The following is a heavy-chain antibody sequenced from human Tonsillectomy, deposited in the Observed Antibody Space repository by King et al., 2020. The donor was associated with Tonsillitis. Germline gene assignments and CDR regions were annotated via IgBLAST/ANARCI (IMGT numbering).Heavy chain of an antibody. CDR3: ARPSLAYYALDV. CDR1: GFTFSMYG. Sequence: VQLVESGGGVVQPGGSLRLSCAASGFTFSMYGMHWVRQAPGMGLEWVTLISYDGSDKDYVDSVRGRFTISRDNSKDTLYLQMHSLRLEDTAVYYCARPSLAYYALDVWGQGTTVIVS. J-gene: IGHJ6*02. V-gene: IGHV3-30*03. D-gene: IGHD2-2*01. CDR2: ISYDGSDK.